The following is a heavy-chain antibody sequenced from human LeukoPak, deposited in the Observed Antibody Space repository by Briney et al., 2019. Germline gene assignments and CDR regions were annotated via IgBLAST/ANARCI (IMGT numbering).Heavy chain of an antibody. D-gene: IGHD2-15*01. CDR1: GFTFSTYG. CDR3: ARAVGPFDY. Sequence: GGSLRLSCAASGFTFSTYGMHWVRQAPGKGLDWVAVTWYDGSNKYYADSVKGRFTISRDNSKNMLYLQMNSLTAEDTAVYYCARAVGPFDYWGQGTLVTVSS. CDR2: TWYDGSNK. J-gene: IGHJ4*02. V-gene: IGHV3-33*01.